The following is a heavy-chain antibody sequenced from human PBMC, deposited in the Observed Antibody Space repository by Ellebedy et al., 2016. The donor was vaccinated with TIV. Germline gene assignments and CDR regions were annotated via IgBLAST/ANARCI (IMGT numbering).Heavy chain of an antibody. V-gene: IGHV3-23*01. CDR2: ISGSGDST. Sequence: GESLKISCAASGITFSSSGMSWVRQAPGKGLEWVSTISGSGDSTYYADSVKGRFIISRDDSKNTLYLQMNSLRAEDSAMYYCARDAAYTYDYWGQGTQVTVSS. CDR3: ARDAAYTYDY. J-gene: IGHJ4*02. D-gene: IGHD4-11*01. CDR1: GITFSSSG.